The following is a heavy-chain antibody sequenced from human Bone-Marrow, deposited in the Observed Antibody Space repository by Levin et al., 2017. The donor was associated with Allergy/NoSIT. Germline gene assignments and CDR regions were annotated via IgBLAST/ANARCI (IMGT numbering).Heavy chain of an antibody. CDR1: GYSFTSYW. D-gene: IGHD2-2*01. CDR3: ARRDSVGSNSFDY. Sequence: KVSCQASGYSFTSYWFGWVRQRPGKGLEWMGLIFPSDSDTRVSPSFQGQIIMSVDKSISTAYLQWSSLKASDSAMYYCARRDSVGSNSFDYWGQGTLVTVSS. J-gene: IGHJ4*02. CDR2: IFPSDSDT. V-gene: IGHV5-51*01.